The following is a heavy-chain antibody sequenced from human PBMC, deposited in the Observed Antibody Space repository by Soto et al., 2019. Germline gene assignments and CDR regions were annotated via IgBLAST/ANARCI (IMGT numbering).Heavy chain of an antibody. Sequence: QVQLVQSGAEVKKPGSSVTVSCTVSGDTFSTSTINWVRQAPRQGLEWMGRIIPVLGPPNYSQTFQGRLTLTADTPTHTVYMELSSLRSEATAVSCCSLRGDDSLSVEFARWGQGTLVTGSS. J-gene: IGHJ1*01. CDR1: GDTFSTST. CDR2: IIPVLGPP. CDR3: SLRGDDSLSVEFAR. D-gene: IGHD2-21*01. V-gene: IGHV1-69*08.